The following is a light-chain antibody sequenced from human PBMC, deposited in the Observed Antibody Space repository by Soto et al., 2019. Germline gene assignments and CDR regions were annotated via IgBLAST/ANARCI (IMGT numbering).Light chain of an antibody. CDR3: QQYNNWPLT. CDR2: GAS. Sequence: EIVMTQSPATLSVTPGERATLSCRASQSVSSNLAWYQQKPGQAPRLLIYGASTRATGIPARFSGSGSGTEFTLTISSLQSEDLAVYNCQQYNNWPLTFGGGTKVEIK. V-gene: IGKV3-15*01. CDR1: QSVSSN. J-gene: IGKJ4*01.